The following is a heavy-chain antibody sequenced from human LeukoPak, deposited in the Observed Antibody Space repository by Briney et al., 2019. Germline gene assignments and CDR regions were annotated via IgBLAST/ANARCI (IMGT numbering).Heavy chain of an antibody. J-gene: IGHJ4*02. CDR2: ISGSGGST. Sequence: GGSLRLSCAASGFTFSSYAMSWVRQAPGKGLEWVSAISGSGGSTYYADSVKGRFTISRDNSKNTLYLQMNSLRAEDTAVYYCAKDRGRDFWSGHLVPTFDYWGQGTLVTVSS. D-gene: IGHD3-3*01. CDR3: AKDRGRDFWSGHLVPTFDY. CDR1: GFTFSSYA. V-gene: IGHV3-23*01.